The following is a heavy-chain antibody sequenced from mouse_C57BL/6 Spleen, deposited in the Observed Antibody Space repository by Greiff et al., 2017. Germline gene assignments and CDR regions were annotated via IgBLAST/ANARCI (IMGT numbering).Heavy chain of an antibody. J-gene: IGHJ2*01. CDR1: GFTFSDYG. CDR3: ALTGTYFDD. D-gene: IGHD4-1*01. Sequence: EVKLVEPGGGLVKPGGSLKLSCAASGFTFSDYGMHWVRQAPEKGLEWVAYISSGSSNIYYADTVKGRFTISTDNAKNTLFLQMTSLRSEDTAMYYCALTGTYFDDWGQGTTLTVSS. CDR2: ISSGSSNI. V-gene: IGHV5-17*01.